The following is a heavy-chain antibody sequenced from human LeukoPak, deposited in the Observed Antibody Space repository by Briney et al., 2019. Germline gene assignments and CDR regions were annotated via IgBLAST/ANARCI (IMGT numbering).Heavy chain of an antibody. J-gene: IGHJ4*02. CDR1: GFTFSSYG. D-gene: IGHD3-10*01. CDR2: ISYDGSNK. CDR3: ARDLGSGSYDYYFDY. V-gene: IGHV3-30*03. Sequence: PGGSLRLSCAASGFTFSSYGMHWVRQAPGKGLEWVAVISYDGSNKYYADSVKGRFTISRDNSKNTLYLQMNSLRAEDTAVYYCARDLGSGSYDYYFDYWGQGTLVTVSS.